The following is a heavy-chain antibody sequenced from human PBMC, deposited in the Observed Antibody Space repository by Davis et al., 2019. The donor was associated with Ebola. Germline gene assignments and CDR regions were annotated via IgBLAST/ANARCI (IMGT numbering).Heavy chain of an antibody. CDR1: GFTFRDYG. CDR2: ISGDGSAT. D-gene: IGHD2-15*01. CDR3: VREFCVEGCYADS. Sequence: PGGSLRLSCAASGFTFRDYGMHWVRRAPGKGLEWVANISGDGSATFYVDYVKGRFTISRDNTKNSLYLQMNGLRAEDTAVYYCVREFCVEGCYADSWGQGTLVTVSS. J-gene: IGHJ5*02. V-gene: IGHV3-7*03.